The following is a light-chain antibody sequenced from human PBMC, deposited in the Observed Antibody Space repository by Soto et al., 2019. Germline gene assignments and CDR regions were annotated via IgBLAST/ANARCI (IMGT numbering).Light chain of an antibody. CDR1: QSVGRT. J-gene: IGKJ2*01. CDR3: QQYNQWPPYT. CDR2: GAS. V-gene: IGKV3-15*01. Sequence: EIVMTQSPATLSVSPGERATLFCRASQSVGRTLAWYQQKPGQYPRLLVYGASTRANGTPARFSGSGSGTEFTLTISSLQSEDVAVYYCQQYNQWPPYTFGQGTNVEIK.